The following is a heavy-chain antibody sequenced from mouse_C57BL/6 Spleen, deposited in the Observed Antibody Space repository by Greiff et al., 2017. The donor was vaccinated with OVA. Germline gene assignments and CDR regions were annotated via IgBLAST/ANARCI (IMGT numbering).Heavy chain of an antibody. CDR1: GYTFTSYW. CDR2: INPSNGGT. CDR3: AMYYGSSPYYCDY. V-gene: IGHV1-53*01. J-gene: IGHJ2*01. D-gene: IGHD1-1*01. Sequence: QVQLQQPGTELVKPGASVKLSCKASGYTFTSYWMHWVKQRPGQGLEWIGNINPSNGGTNYNEKFQSKATLTVDKSASTAYMQSSSVTSEDSAVYYCAMYYGSSPYYCDYWGQGTTLTVSS.